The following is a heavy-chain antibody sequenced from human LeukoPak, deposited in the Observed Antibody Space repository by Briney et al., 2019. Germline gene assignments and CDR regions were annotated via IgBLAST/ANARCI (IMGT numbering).Heavy chain of an antibody. CDR3: ASSGIAALGPHY. D-gene: IGHD6-13*01. V-gene: IGHV4-34*01. CDR2: INHSGST. J-gene: IGHJ4*02. CDR1: GGSFSGYY. Sequence: SETLSLTCAVYGGSFSGYYWSWIRQPPGKGLEWIGEINHSGSTNYNPSLKNRVTISVDTSKNQFSLKLSSVTAADTAVYYCASSGIAALGPHYWGQGTLVTVSS.